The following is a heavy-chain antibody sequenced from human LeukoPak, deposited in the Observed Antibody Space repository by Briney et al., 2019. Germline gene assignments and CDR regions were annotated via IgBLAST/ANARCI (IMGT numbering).Heavy chain of an antibody. J-gene: IGHJ4*02. V-gene: IGHV4-30-4*01. CDR3: ARARGLKYYGGNSHIDY. Sequence: SETLSLTCTVSGGSISSGDYYWSWIRQPPGKGLEWIGYIYYSGSTYYNPSLKSRVTISVDTSKNQFSLKLSSVTAADTAVYYCARARGLKYYGGNSHIDYWGQGTLVTVSS. CDR1: GGSISSGDYY. CDR2: IYYSGST. D-gene: IGHD4-17*01.